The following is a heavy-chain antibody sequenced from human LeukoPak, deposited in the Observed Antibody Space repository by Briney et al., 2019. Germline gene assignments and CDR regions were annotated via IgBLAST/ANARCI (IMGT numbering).Heavy chain of an antibody. CDR2: TWYDASNK. CDR3: VRGVGVSRFNYFDP. Sequence: AGSLRLSCAASGFTFSSFGMHWVRQAPGKGLEWVAVTWYDASNKYYADSVKGRFTISRDNSKNTLFLQMNSLRDDDTAVYYCVRGVGVSRFNYFDPWGQGTLVIVSS. D-gene: IGHD3-10*01. J-gene: IGHJ5*02. V-gene: IGHV3-33*01. CDR1: GFTFSSFG.